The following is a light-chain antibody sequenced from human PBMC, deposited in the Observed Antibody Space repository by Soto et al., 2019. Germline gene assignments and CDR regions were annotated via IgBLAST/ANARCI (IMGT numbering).Light chain of an antibody. CDR3: QQYNNWPRAT. CDR1: QSISSN. Sequence: EITLPQSPVTLSVSPGERATLSFRASQSISSNLAWYQQKPGQAPRPLMFRTSSRATGFPARFSGSGSGTEFNLTISSLQSEDFGVYYCQQYNNWPRATFGGGTKVDTK. CDR2: RTS. V-gene: IGKV3-15*01. J-gene: IGKJ4*01.